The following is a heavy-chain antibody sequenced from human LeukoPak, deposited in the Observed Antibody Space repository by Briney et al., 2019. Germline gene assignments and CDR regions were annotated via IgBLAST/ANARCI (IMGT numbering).Heavy chain of an antibody. CDR2: IKQDGSEK. V-gene: IGHV3-7*01. J-gene: IGHJ6*03. CDR1: GFTFSSYW. CDR3: ARDGEYSSLYYYYYMDV. Sequence: PGGSLRLSCAASGFTFSSYWMSWVRQAPGKGLEWVANIKQDGSEKYYVDSVKGRFTISRDNAKNSLYLQMDSLRAEDTVVYYCARDGEYSSLYYYYYMDVWGKGTTVTVSS. D-gene: IGHD6-6*01.